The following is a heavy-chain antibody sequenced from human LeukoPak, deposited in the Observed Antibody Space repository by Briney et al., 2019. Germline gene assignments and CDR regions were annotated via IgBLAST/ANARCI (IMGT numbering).Heavy chain of an antibody. Sequence: SETLSLTCAVYGGSFSGYYWSWIRQPPGKGLEWIGEINHSGSTNYNPSLKSRVTISVDTSKNQFSLKLSSVTAADTAVYYCARHNGLRYFDWLSTNYFDYWGQGTLVTVSS. D-gene: IGHD3-9*01. CDR1: GGSFSGYY. J-gene: IGHJ4*02. V-gene: IGHV4-34*01. CDR3: ARHNGLRYFDWLSTNYFDY. CDR2: INHSGST.